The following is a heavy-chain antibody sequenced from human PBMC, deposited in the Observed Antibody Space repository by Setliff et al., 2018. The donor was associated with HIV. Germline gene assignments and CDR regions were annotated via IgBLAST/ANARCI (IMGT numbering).Heavy chain of an antibody. CDR1: GGSTTSGGYY. CDR3: AGFSYNFWVYRFDH. J-gene: IGHJ4*02. Sequence: SETLSLTCSVSGGSTTSGGYYWSWIRQHPGKGLEYIGYIYYSGSTYYSPSLKSRVTMSIDTSTQQFFLNVTSVTAADTAVYYCAGFSYNFWVYRFDHWGQGALVTVSS. CDR2: IYYSGST. V-gene: IGHV4-31*03. D-gene: IGHD3-3*01.